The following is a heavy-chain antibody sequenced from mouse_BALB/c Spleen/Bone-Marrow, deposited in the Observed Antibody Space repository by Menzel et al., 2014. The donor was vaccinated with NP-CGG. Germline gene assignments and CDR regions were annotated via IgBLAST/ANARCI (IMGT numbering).Heavy chain of an antibody. CDR1: DYTFTDYC. CDR3: ARPPYYYGSRPYWYFDV. J-gene: IGHJ1*01. Sequence: LLESGPELVKPGASVKISCKASDYTFTDYCINWVKQKPGQGLEWIGWIYPGSGNTQYNEKFKGKATLTVDTSSNTAYMQLSSLTSEGTAVYFCARPPYYYGSRPYWYFDVWGAGTTVTVSS. D-gene: IGHD1-1*01. CDR2: IYPGSGNT. V-gene: IGHV1-84*02.